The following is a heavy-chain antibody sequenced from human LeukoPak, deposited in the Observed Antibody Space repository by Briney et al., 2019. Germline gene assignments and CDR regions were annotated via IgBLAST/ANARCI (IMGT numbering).Heavy chain of an antibody. Sequence: GGSLRLSCAASGFTFSSYGMHWVRQAPGKGLEWVAFIRYDGSNKYYADSVKGRFTISRDNSKNTLYLQMNSLRAEDTAVYYCAKLGYDSSGSDAFDIWGQGTMVTVSS. CDR3: AKLGYDSSGSDAFDI. V-gene: IGHV3-30*02. CDR2: IRYDGSNK. CDR1: GFTFSSYG. J-gene: IGHJ3*02. D-gene: IGHD3-22*01.